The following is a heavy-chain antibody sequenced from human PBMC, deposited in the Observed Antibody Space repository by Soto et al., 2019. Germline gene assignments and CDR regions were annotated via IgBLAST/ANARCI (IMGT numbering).Heavy chain of an antibody. CDR2: MNPNSGNT. CDR1: GYTFTSYD. D-gene: IGHD2-15*01. CDR3: ARDLGGWPDY. J-gene: IGHJ4*02. V-gene: IGHV1-8*01. Sequence: ASVKVSCKASGYTFTSYDINWVRQATGQGPEWMGWMNPNSGNTGYAQKFQGRVTITRNTSASTAYMELSSLRSEDTAVYYCARDLGGWPDYWGQGTLVTSPQ.